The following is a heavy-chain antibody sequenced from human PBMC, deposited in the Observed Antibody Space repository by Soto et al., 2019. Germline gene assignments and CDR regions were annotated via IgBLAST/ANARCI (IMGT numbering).Heavy chain of an antibody. D-gene: IGHD3-3*01. Sequence: SETLSLTCAVSGGSISSGGYSWSWIRQPPGKGLEWIGYIYHSGSTYYNPSLKSRVTISVDRSKNQFSLKLSSVTAADTAVYYCARAGGYYDFWSGYPKQGYFDYWGQGTLVTVSS. J-gene: IGHJ4*02. CDR2: IYHSGST. CDR3: ARAGGYYDFWSGYPKQGYFDY. V-gene: IGHV4-30-2*01. CDR1: GGSISSGGYS.